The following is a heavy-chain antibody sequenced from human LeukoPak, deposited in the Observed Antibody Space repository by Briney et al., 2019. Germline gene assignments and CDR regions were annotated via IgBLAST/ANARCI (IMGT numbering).Heavy chain of an antibody. J-gene: IGHJ4*02. CDR2: IYPADSET. CDR3: ATPTTGCSSTSCYLLF. Sequence: GESLKISCKGSGSTFTSHWIGWVRQMPGKGLEWMGVIYPADSETTYSPSFQGQVTISADKSISTACLQWSSLKASDTAMYYCATPTTGCSSTSCYLLFWGQGTLVTVSS. D-gene: IGHD2-2*01. CDR1: GSTFTSHW. V-gene: IGHV5-51*01.